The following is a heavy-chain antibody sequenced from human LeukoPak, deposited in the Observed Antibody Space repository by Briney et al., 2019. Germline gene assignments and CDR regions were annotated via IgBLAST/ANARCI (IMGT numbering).Heavy chain of an antibody. D-gene: IGHD1-26*01. CDR2: INPNSGNT. J-gene: IGHJ4*02. V-gene: IGHV1-18*04. CDR1: GYTFTGYY. Sequence: ASVKVSCKASGYTFTGYYMHWVRQAPGQGLEWMGWINPNSGNTNYAQKLQGRVTMTTDTSTSTAYMELRSLRSDDTAVYYCARDSVRSWELPNDYWGQGTLVTVSS. CDR3: ARDSVRSWELPNDY.